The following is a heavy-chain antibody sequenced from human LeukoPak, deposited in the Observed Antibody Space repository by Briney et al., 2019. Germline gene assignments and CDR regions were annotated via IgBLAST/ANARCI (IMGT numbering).Heavy chain of an antibody. J-gene: IGHJ4*02. CDR1: GFTFSSYA. CDR3: AKDLYYYGSGSSDY. CDR2: ISGSGGST. Sequence: GGSPRLSCAASGFTFSSYAMSWVRQAPGKGLEWVSAISGSGGSTYYADSVKGRFTISRDNSKNTLYLQMNSLRAEDTAVYYCAKDLYYYGSGSSDYWGQGTLVTVSS. D-gene: IGHD3-10*01. V-gene: IGHV3-23*01.